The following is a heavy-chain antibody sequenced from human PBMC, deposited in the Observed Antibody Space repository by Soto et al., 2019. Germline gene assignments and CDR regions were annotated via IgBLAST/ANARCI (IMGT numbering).Heavy chain of an antibody. CDR2: IYYSGST. V-gene: IGHV4-59*01. J-gene: IGHJ4*02. CDR3: ARLHCSGGSCYSVFTDYFDY. Sequence: SETLSLTCTVSGGSISSYYWSWIRQPPGKGLEWIGYIYYSGSTNYNPSLKSRVTISVDTSKNQFSLKLSSVTAADTAVYYCARLHCSGGSCYSVFTDYFDYWGQGTLVTVSS. CDR1: GGSISSYY. D-gene: IGHD2-15*01.